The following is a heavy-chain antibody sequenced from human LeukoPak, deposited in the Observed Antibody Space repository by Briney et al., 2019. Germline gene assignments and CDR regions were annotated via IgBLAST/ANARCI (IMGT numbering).Heavy chain of an antibody. V-gene: IGHV3-23*01. J-gene: IGHJ4*02. CDR3: AKVQRWESPHYLDS. CDR2: ISGSGGST. D-gene: IGHD1-26*01. Sequence: GGSLRLSCAASGFTFSSYAMSWVRQAPRKGLEWVSAISGSGGSTYYADSVRGRFTISRDNSKNTLYVQMNSLRDEDTAVYYCAKVQRWESPHYLDSWGQGTLVTVSS. CDR1: GFTFSSYA.